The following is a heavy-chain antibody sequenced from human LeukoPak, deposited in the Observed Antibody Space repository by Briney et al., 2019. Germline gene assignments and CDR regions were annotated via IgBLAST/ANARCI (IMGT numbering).Heavy chain of an antibody. D-gene: IGHD3-22*01. J-gene: IGHJ5*02. CDR2: ISSSGSTI. V-gene: IGHV3-48*03. Sequence: GGSLRLSCAASGFTFSSYEMNWVRQAPGKGLEWVSYISSSGSTIYYADSVKGRFTISRDHAKNSLYLQMNSLRAEDTAVYYCARGFWYDTTGWFDPWGQGTLVTVSS. CDR1: GFTFSSYE. CDR3: ARGFWYDTTGWFDP.